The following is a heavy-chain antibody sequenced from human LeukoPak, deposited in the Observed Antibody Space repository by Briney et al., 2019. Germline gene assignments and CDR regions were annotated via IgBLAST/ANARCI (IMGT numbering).Heavy chain of an antibody. CDR1: GFTFSSYA. J-gene: IGHJ6*03. V-gene: IGHV3-23*01. D-gene: IGHD2-15*01. CDR2: ISGSGGST. Sequence: GGSLRLSCAASGFTFSSYAMSWVRQAPGKGLEWVSGISGSGGSTYNADSVKGRFTISRDNSKNTLYLQMNSLRAEDTAVYYCAKEGYCSGGSCSLGMDVWGKGTTVTVSS. CDR3: AKEGYCSGGSCSLGMDV.